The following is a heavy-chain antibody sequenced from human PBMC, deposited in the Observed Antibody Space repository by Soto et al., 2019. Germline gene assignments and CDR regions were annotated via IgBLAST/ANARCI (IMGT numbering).Heavy chain of an antibody. CDR2: INHSGST. CDR1: GGSFSGYY. Sequence: PSETLSLTCAVYGGSFSGYYWTWIRQTPGKGLEWIGEINHSGSTNYKPSLKSRVSISADTSKKQFSLNLTSVPAADTAVCYCARGECMSNYCFTRWALDIRGQGTVVTVS. J-gene: IGHJ3*02. D-gene: IGHD4-4*01. CDR3: ARGECMSNYCFTRWALDI. V-gene: IGHV4-34*01.